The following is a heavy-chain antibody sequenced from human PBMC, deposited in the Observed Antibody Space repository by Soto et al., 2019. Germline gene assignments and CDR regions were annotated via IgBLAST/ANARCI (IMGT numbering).Heavy chain of an antibody. V-gene: IGHV4-39*01. Sequence: SETLSLTCTVSGGSISSSTYYWGWIRQPPGKGLEWIGSIYNSGTTYYNPSLKSRVTISVDTSNNQFSLKMSSVTAAGSALYYSARPRELRFFVADVFEIWGQGTMVTVSS. CDR2: IYNSGTT. CDR3: ARPRELRFFVADVFEI. J-gene: IGHJ3*02. CDR1: GGSISSSTYY. D-gene: IGHD3-3*01.